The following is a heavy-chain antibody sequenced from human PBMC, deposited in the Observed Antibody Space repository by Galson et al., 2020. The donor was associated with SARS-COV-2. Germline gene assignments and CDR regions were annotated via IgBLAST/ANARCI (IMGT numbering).Heavy chain of an antibody. J-gene: IGHJ5*02. CDR1: GGSISSSSYY. CDR3: ARDWASPVHIDGWFDP. V-gene: IGHV4-39*07. Sequence: SQTLSLTCAFSGGSISSSSYYWGWIRQPPGKGLEWIGSIYYSGSTYYNPSLKSRVTISVDTSKNQFSLKLSSVTAADTAVYYCARDWASPVHIDGWFDPWGQGTLVTVSS. CDR2: IYYSGST. D-gene: IGHD5-12*01.